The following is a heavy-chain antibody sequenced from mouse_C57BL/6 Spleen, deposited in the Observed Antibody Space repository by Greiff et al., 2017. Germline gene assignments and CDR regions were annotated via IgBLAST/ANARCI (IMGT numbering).Heavy chain of an antibody. D-gene: IGHD1-1*01. CDR1: GYTFTDYE. CDR2: IDPETGGT. Sequence: VQVVESGAELVRPGASVTLSCKASGYTFTDYEMHWVKQTPVHGLEWIGAIDPETGGTAYNQKFKGKAILTADKSSSTACMELRSLTSEDSAVYYCTYYYGSRGFAYWGQGTLVTVSA. J-gene: IGHJ3*01. V-gene: IGHV1-15*01. CDR3: TYYYGSRGFAY.